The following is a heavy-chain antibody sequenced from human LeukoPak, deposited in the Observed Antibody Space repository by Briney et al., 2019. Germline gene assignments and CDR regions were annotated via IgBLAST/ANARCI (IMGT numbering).Heavy chain of an antibody. CDR2: IIPILGIA. Sequence: GASVKVSCKASGGTFSSYSFCWVRQAPGQGLEWMGRIIPILGIANYAQKFQGRVTITADKSTSTAYMELSSLRSEDTAVYYCARGTPVRDIEASWGQGTLVTVSS. V-gene: IGHV1-69*02. CDR1: GGTFSSYS. J-gene: IGHJ4*02. CDR3: ARGTPVRDIEAS. D-gene: IGHD1-14*01.